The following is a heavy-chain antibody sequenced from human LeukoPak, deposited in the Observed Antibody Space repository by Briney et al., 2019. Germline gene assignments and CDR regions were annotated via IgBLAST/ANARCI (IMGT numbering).Heavy chain of an antibody. CDR3: ARVLLGNYDILTGPFDY. J-gene: IGHJ4*02. Sequence: GGSLRLSCAASGFTFSSYSLNWVRQAPGKGLEWVSTISSSSSDMYYAESLKGRFTISRDNAKNSLYLQMNSLRAEDTAVYYCARVLLGNYDILTGPFDYWGQGTLVTVSS. CDR1: GFTFSSYS. D-gene: IGHD3-9*01. CDR2: ISSSSSDM. V-gene: IGHV3-21*01.